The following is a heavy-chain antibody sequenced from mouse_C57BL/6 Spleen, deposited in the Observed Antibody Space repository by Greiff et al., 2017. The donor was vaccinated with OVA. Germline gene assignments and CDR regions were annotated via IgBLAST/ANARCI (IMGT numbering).Heavy chain of an antibody. CDR2: ISDGGSYT. CDR1: GFTFSSYA. CDR3: ARDSNSHFDY. J-gene: IGHJ2*01. D-gene: IGHD2-5*01. Sequence: DVMLVESGGGLVKPGGSLKLSCAASGFTFSSYAMSWVRQTPEKRLEWVATISDGGSYTYYPDNVKGRFTISRDNAKNNLYLQMSHLKSEDTAMYYCARDSNSHFDYWGKGTTLTVSS. V-gene: IGHV5-4*01.